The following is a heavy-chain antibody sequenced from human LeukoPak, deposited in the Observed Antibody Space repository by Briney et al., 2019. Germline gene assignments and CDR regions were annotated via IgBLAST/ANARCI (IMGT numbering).Heavy chain of an antibody. D-gene: IGHD6-19*01. CDR2: IYYSGST. V-gene: IGHV4-61*01. CDR3: ARQYSSGSKLGYDY. J-gene: IGHJ4*02. Sequence: PSETLSLTCTVSGGSVSSGSYYWSWIRQPPGKGLEWIGYIYYSGSTNYNPSLKSRVTISVDTSKNQFSLKLSSVTAADTAVYYCARQYSSGSKLGYDYWGQGTLVTVSS. CDR1: GGSVSSGSYY.